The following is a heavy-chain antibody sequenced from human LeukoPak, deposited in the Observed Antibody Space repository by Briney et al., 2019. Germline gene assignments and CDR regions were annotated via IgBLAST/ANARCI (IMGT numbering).Heavy chain of an antibody. D-gene: IGHD3-22*01. Sequence: ASVKVSCKASGGTFSSYAISWVRQAPGQGLEWMGGIIPIFGTANYAQKFQGRVTITTDESTSTAYMELSSLRSEDTAVYYCAREGYYDSSGYHFDYWGQGTLVTVSS. CDR1: GGTFSSYA. CDR3: AREGYYDSSGYHFDY. CDR2: IIPIFGTA. V-gene: IGHV1-69*05. J-gene: IGHJ4*02.